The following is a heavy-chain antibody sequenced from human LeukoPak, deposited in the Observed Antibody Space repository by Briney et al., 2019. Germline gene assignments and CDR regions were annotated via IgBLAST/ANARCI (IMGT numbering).Heavy chain of an antibody. V-gene: IGHV3-48*01. Sequence: GGSLRLSCAASVFTFSSYSMNWVRQAPGKGLEGVSYISSSSSNMYYADSVKGRFTISRDNANNSLYLQMNSLRAEDTAVYYCARDYSSSSGKHAFDVWGQGTMVTVSS. CDR1: VFTFSSYS. D-gene: IGHD6-13*01. CDR3: ARDYSSSSGKHAFDV. CDR2: ISSSSSNM. J-gene: IGHJ3*01.